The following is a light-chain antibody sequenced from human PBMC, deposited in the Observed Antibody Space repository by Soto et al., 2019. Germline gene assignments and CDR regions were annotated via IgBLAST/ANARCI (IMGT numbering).Light chain of an antibody. J-gene: IGKJ1*01. V-gene: IGKV1-5*03. Sequence: IQMTQSPSTLSASVGDRVTITCRASQSISSWLAWYQQKPGKAPKLLIYKASSLESGVPSRFSGSGSGTELTLTISSLQPDDFATYYCQQYNSYSQTFGQGTKVEIK. CDR1: QSISSW. CDR3: QQYNSYSQT. CDR2: KAS.